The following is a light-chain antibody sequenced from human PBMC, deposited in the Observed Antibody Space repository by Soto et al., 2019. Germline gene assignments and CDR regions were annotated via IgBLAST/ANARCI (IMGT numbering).Light chain of an antibody. J-gene: IGKJ1*01. CDR2: GAS. V-gene: IGKV3-20*01. CDR3: QQYGSSGT. Sequence: EIVLTQSPGTLFLSPGARATLSCRASQSVSNNYLAWYQQIPGQAPRVLIYGASNRATGIPDRLSGSGSGTDFTLTISRLEPEDSAVYYCQQYGSSGTFGQGTKVDIK. CDR1: QSVSNNY.